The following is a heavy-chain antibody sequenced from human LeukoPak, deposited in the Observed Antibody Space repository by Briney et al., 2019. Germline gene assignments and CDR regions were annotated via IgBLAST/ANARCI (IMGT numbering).Heavy chain of an antibody. V-gene: IGHV4-59*12. CDR1: GGSISSYY. J-gene: IGHJ5*02. CDR3: ARDIGNWFDP. D-gene: IGHD3-16*02. CDR2: IYYSGST. Sequence: PSETLSLTCTVSGGSISSYYWSWLRQPPGKGLEWIGYIYYSGSTNYNPSLKSRVTISVDTSKNQFSLKLSSVTAADTAVYYCARDIGNWFDPWGQGTLVTVSS.